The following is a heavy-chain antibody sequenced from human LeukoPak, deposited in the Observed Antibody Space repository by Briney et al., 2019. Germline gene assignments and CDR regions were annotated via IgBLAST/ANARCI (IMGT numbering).Heavy chain of an antibody. V-gene: IGHV4-34*01. J-gene: IGHJ6*04. Sequence: SETLSLTCAVYGGSFSGYYWSWIRQPPGKGLEWIGEINHSGSTNYNPSLNSRVPISVDTSKVQCSLKLSSVTAADTAVYYCASYCSGGSCYSYGYYGMDVWGKGTTVTVSS. CDR3: ASYCSGGSCYSYGYYGMDV. CDR2: INHSGST. D-gene: IGHD2-15*01. CDR1: GGSFSGYY.